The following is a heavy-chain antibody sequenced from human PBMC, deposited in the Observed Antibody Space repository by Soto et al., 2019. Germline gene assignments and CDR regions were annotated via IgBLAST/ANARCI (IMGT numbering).Heavy chain of an antibody. V-gene: IGHV2-5*02. CDR2: IYWDDDK. CDR1: GFSLSTSGVGVG. J-gene: IGHJ4*02. D-gene: IGHD3-16*02. Sequence: QITLKESGPTLVKPTQTLTLTCTFSGFSLSTSGVGVGVGWIRQPPGKALEWLALIYWDDDKLYSPSLKTRVTITKDTSKNLVVLTMTNMDPVDTATYYCARWGSSRLDYWGQGTLVTVSS. CDR3: ARWGSSRLDY.